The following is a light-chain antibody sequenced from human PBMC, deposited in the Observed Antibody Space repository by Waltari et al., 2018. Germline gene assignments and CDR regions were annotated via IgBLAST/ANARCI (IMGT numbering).Light chain of an antibody. V-gene: IGLV2-11*01. Sequence: QSALTQPRSVSGSPGQSVTISCSGTSSDIGNYNFVSCYQQHPGNAPKLLIYDVVKRPSGVPDRFSGSKSGNTASLTISGLQTEDEGDYYCCSYAGSYTFVFGGGTQLTVL. CDR3: CSYAGSYTFV. CDR2: DVV. J-gene: IGLJ7*01. CDR1: SSDIGNYNF.